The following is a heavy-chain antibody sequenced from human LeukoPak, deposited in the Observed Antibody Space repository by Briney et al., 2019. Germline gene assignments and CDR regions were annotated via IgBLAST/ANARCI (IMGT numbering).Heavy chain of an antibody. CDR2: IYYSGST. J-gene: IGHJ3*02. V-gene: IGHV4-39*07. CDR3: ARDYYDSSGYLGYDAFDI. CDR1: GGSISSSSYY. Sequence: SETLSLTCTVSGGSISSSSYYWGWIRQPPGKGLEWIGSIYYSGSTYYNPSLKSRVTISVDTSKNQFSLKLSSVTAADTAVYYCARDYYDSSGYLGYDAFDIWGQGTMVTVSS. D-gene: IGHD3-22*01.